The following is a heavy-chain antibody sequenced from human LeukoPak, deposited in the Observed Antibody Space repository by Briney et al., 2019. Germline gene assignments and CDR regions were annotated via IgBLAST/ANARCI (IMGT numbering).Heavy chain of an antibody. Sequence: PSETLSLTCAVYGGSFSGYYWSWIRQPPGKGLEWIGEINHSGSTNYNPSLKSRVTISVDTSKNQFSLELSSVTAADTAVYYCARESTSYWFDPWGQGTLVTVSS. CDR3: ARESTSYWFDP. D-gene: IGHD2-2*01. J-gene: IGHJ5*02. V-gene: IGHV4-34*01. CDR1: GGSFSGYY. CDR2: INHSGST.